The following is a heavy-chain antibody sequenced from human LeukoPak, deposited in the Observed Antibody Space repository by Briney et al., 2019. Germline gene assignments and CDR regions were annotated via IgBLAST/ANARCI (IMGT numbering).Heavy chain of an antibody. Sequence: GGSLRLSCAASGFTFSSYSMNWVRQAPGKGLEWVAAISTTSGNIYYADSVKGRFTISRDNSKNTLYLQMNSLRAEDTAVYYCARTTYSSSAHNPWGQGTLVTVSS. J-gene: IGHJ5*02. D-gene: IGHD6-6*01. CDR3: ARTTYSSSAHNP. CDR1: GFTFSSYS. CDR2: ISTTSGNI. V-gene: IGHV3-21*04.